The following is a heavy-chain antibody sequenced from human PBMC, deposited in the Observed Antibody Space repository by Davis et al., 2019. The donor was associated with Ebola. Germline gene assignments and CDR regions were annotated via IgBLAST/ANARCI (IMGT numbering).Heavy chain of an antibody. CDR2: INPSDGRT. CDR3: ARDATGGVAAIATNYFDY. V-gene: IGHV1-46*01. CDR1: GHTFTNSY. Sequence: AASVKVSCKASGHTFTNSYMHWVRQAPGQGLEWMGIINPSDGRTSYAQKFQGRVTMTRDTSTTSVYMELSSLRSEDTAVYYCARDATGGVAAIATNYFDYWGQGALVTVSS. J-gene: IGHJ4*02. D-gene: IGHD6-13*01.